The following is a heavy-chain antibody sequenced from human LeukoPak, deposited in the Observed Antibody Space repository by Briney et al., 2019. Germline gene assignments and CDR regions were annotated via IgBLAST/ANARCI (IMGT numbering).Heavy chain of an antibody. V-gene: IGHV4-39*07. D-gene: IGHD5-18*01. CDR3: ARDPRGYSYGTYAFDI. Sequence: SETLSLTCTVSGGSISSSSYYWGWIRQPPGKGLEWIGSIYYSGSTYYNPSLKSRVTISVDTSKNQFSLKLSSVTAADTAVYYCARDPRGYSYGTYAFDIWGQGTMVTVSS. CDR2: IYYSGST. J-gene: IGHJ3*02. CDR1: GGSISSSSYY.